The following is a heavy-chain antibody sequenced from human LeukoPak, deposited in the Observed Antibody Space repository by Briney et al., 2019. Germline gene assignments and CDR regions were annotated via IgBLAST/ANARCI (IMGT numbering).Heavy chain of an antibody. CDR1: GGSISSSSYR. V-gene: IGHV4-39*01. CDR2: FYNGET. D-gene: IGHD4-23*01. CDR3: AIHRYFRGNFADS. Sequence: SETLSLTCAVSGGSISSSSYRCGCIRQPPGKGLEWIGTFYNGETSYNPSLKSRVIISVDTSKNQISLKLSSVTAADTAVYYCAIHRYFRGNFADSWGQGILVTVSS. J-gene: IGHJ4*02.